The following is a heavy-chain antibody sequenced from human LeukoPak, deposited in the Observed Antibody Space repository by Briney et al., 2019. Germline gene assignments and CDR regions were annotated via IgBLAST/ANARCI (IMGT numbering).Heavy chain of an antibody. Sequence: GPSLRPSCAPSAFTFSTYWTEWVRQAPGKGLVWVSRISRDGRSTTYADSVKRRFTISRDNAKNTLYLQMNSLRAEDTAVYYCAREGATVLTQVYYWGQGTLVTVSS. J-gene: IGHJ4*02. V-gene: IGHV3-74*03. D-gene: IGHD4-17*01. CDR1: AFTFSTYW. CDR3: AREGATVLTQVYY. CDR2: ISRDGRST.